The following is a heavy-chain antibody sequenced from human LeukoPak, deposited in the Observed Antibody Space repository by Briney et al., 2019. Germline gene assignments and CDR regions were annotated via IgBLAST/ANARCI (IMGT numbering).Heavy chain of an antibody. CDR3: VGGYCSSTSCYAFDY. V-gene: IGHV4-34*01. CDR2: INHSGST. Sequence: SETLSLTCAVYGGSFSGYYWCWIRQPPRKGLEWIGEINHSGSTNYNPSLKSRVTISVDTSKNQFSLKLSSVTAADTAVYYCVGGYCSSTSCYAFDYWGQGTLVTVSS. CDR1: GGSFSGYY. D-gene: IGHD2-2*01. J-gene: IGHJ4*02.